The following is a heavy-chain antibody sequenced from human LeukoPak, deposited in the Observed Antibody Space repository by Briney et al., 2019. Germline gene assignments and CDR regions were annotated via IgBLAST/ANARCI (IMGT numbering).Heavy chain of an antibody. D-gene: IGHD3-16*01. J-gene: IGHJ4*02. CDR1: GFTFSSYA. CDR3: ARDIDGSVGGFDY. V-gene: IGHV3-30-3*01. CDR2: ISYDGSNK. Sequence: GGSLRLSCAASGFTFSSYAMHWVRQAPGKGLEWVAVISYDGSNKYYADSVKGRFTISRDNSKNTLYLQMNSLRAEDTAVYYCARDIDGSVGGFDYWGQGTLVTVSS.